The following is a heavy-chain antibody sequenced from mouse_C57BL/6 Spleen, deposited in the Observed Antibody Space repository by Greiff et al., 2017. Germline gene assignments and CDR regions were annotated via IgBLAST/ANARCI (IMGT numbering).Heavy chain of an antibody. V-gene: IGHV5-4*01. D-gene: IGHD1-1*01. Sequence: EVQRVESGGGLVKPGGSLKLSCAASGFTFSSYAMSWVRQTPEKRLEWVATISDGGSYTNYPDNVKGRFTISRDNAKNNLYLQMSQLKSEDTDMCYCARELFTYYFDYWGQGTTLTVSS. J-gene: IGHJ2*01. CDR3: ARELFTYYFDY. CDR2: ISDGGSYT. CDR1: GFTFSSYA.